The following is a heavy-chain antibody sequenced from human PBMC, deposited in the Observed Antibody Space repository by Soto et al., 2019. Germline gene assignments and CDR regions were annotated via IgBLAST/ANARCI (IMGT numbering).Heavy chain of an antibody. CDR2: MRGFSPYT. D-gene: IGHD2-15*01. J-gene: IGHJ6*02. CDR1: GFTFRSYT. Sequence: EVQLVESGGGLVKPGGSLRLSCVASGFTFRSYTMNWVRQAPGKGLEWVSAMRGFSPYTFYADSLKGRFTISRDNAKNSLYLQMNSLRAEDTAVYYCARDRGYDAHDYYYNAMDVWGQGTTVTVSS. CDR3: ARDRGYDAHDYYYNAMDV. V-gene: IGHV3-21*01.